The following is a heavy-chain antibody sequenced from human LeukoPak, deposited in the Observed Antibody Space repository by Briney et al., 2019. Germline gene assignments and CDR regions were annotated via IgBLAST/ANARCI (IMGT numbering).Heavy chain of an antibody. V-gene: IGHV4-31*03. CDR2: IYYSGST. CDR3: ARGENYYDSSGYYFRLSWYFDL. CDR1: GGSISNGDHY. Sequence: PSETLSLTCTVSGGSISNGDHYWSWIRQHPGKGLEWIGHIYYSGSTYYNPSLKSRVTISVDTSKNQFSLKLSSVTAADTAVYYCARGENYYDSSGYYFRLSWYFDLWGRGTLVTVSS. J-gene: IGHJ2*01. D-gene: IGHD3-22*01.